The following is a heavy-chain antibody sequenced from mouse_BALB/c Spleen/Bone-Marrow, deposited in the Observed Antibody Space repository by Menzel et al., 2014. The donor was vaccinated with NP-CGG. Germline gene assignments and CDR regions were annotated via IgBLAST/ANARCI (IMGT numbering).Heavy chain of an antibody. CDR2: ISNLAYSI. CDR3: TRNYGNQGAMDY. Sequence: DVMLVESGGGLVQPGGSRKLSCAASGFTFSDYGMAWVRQAPGKGPEWVAFISNLAYSIYYADTVTGRFTISRENAKSTLYLEMSSLRSEDTAICYCTRNYGNQGAMDYWGQGTSVTVSS. CDR1: GFTFSDYG. D-gene: IGHD2-1*01. V-gene: IGHV5-15*02. J-gene: IGHJ4*01.